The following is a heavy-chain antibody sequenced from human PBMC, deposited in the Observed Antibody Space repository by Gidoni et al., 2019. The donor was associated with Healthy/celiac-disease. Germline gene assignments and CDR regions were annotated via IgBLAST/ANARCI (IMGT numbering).Heavy chain of an antibody. D-gene: IGHD3-9*01. CDR1: GGSFRGYY. CDR2: INHSGST. CDR3: ARGLFRGYDILTGYSPANDY. V-gene: IGHV4-34*01. J-gene: IGHJ4*02. Sequence: QVQLQQWGAGLLKPSETLSLTCSVYGGSFRGYYCRWIRQPPGKGLEWIGEINHSGSTNYHPSLKSRVTISVDTSKIQFSLKLSSVTAADTAVYYCARGLFRGYDILTGYSPANDYWGQGTLVTVSS.